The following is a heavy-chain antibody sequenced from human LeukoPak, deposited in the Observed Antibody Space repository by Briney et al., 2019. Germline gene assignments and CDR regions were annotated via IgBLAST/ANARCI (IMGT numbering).Heavy chain of an antibody. D-gene: IGHD2-15*01. CDR3: ARGGYCSGGSCYSDY. CDR1: GGSITSSSYY. V-gene: IGHV4-39*07. J-gene: IGHJ4*02. Sequence: SETLSLTCTVSGGSITSSSYYWGWIRQPPGKGLEWIGNIYYSGNTYYNLSLKSRVTISVDTSKNQFSLRLSSVTAADTAVYYCARGGYCSGGSCYSDYWGQGTLVTVSS. CDR2: IYYSGNT.